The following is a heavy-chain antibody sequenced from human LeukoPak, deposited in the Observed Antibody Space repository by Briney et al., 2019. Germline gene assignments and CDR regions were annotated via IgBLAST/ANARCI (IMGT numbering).Heavy chain of an antibody. V-gene: IGHV3-23*01. Sequence: GGSLRLSCAASGFTFSSYAMSWVRQAPGKGLEWVSAISGSGGSTYYADSVKGRFTISRDSSKNTLYLQMNSLRAEDTAVYYCAKEVTPMVRGVNLFDYWGQGTLVTVSS. CDR1: GFTFSSYA. CDR2: ISGSGGST. CDR3: AKEVTPMVRGVNLFDY. J-gene: IGHJ4*02. D-gene: IGHD3-10*01.